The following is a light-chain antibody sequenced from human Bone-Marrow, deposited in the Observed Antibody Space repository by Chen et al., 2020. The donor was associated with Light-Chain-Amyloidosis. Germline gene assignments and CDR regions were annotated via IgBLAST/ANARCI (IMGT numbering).Light chain of an antibody. Sequence: NFMLTQPHSVSESPGKTVIISCTRSSGSIATNYVQWYQQRPGSSPTTVIYEDDQRPSGVPDRFAGSIDRSSNSASLTISGLKTEDEADYCCQSDKGRSQGVFGGGTKLTVL. V-gene: IGLV6-57*01. CDR3: QSDKGRSQGV. J-gene: IGLJ3*02. CDR1: SGSIATNY. CDR2: EDD.